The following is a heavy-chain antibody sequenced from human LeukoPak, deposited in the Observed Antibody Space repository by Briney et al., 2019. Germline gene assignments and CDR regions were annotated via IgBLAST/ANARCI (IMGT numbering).Heavy chain of an antibody. V-gene: IGHV1-18*01. D-gene: IGHD3-10*01. CDR1: GYTFSSYG. CDR3: ARDSVDGSGTYYNDSPDY. CDR2: ICAYNGNT. Sequence: ASVKVSCKASGYTFSSYGISWVRQAPGQGLEWMGWICAYNGNTDYAQNLRGRLIMTTDTSTSTAYMELRSLRSDDTAVYYCARDSVDGSGTYYNDSPDYWGQGTLVTVSS. J-gene: IGHJ4*02.